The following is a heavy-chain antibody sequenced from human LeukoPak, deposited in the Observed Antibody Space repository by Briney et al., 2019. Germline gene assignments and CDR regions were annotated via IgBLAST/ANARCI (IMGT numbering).Heavy chain of an antibody. J-gene: IGHJ4*02. Sequence: GRSLRLSCAASGFTFSSYGVHWVRQAPGKGLEWVAVISYDGSNKYYADSVKGRFTISRDNSKNTLYLQMNSLRAEDTAVYYCANRDYWGQGTLVTVSS. CDR2: ISYDGSNK. V-gene: IGHV3-30*18. CDR3: ANRDY. CDR1: GFTFSSYG.